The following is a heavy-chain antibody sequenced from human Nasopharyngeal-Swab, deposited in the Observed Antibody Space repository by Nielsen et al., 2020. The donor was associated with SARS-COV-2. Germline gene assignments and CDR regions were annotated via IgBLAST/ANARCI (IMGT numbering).Heavy chain of an antibody. CDR1: RYTFTSYD. J-gene: IGHJ5*02. V-gene: IGHV1-8*01. D-gene: IGHD6-13*01. CDR3: ARGSSRESSSSWGFSFDP. Sequence: ASVKVSCKHSRYTFTSYDINWVRQATGQGLAWMGWMNPNSGNTGYAQKFQGRVTMTRNTSISTAYMELSSLRSEDTAVYYCARGSSRESSSSWGFSFDPWGQGTLVTVSS. CDR2: MNPNSGNT.